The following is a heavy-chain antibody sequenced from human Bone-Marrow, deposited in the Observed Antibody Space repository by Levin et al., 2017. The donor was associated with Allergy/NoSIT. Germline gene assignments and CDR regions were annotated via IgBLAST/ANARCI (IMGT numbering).Heavy chain of an antibody. CDR2: MRTNSNDGTT. V-gene: IGHV3-15*01. J-gene: IGHJ4*02. CDR3: HTVERSWRGDYGG. CDR1: GFNFNNAW. D-gene: IGHD3-3*01. Sequence: GGSLRLSCEGSGFNFNNAWVSWVRQAPGKGLEWVGRMRTNSNDGTTHYAAPVKGRFTISRHSSKDILFLQMNDLKVEDTAVYYCHTVERSWRGDYGGWGQGTLVTVSS.